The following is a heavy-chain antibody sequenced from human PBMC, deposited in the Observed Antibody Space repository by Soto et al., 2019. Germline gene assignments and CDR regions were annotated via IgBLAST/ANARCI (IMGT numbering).Heavy chain of an antibody. J-gene: IGHJ6*02. Sequence: SVKVSCKASGGTFSSYATSWVRQAPGQGLEWMGGIIPIFGTANYAQKFQGRVTITADESTSTAYMELSSLRSEDTAVYYCASGYDYYYGMDVWGQGTTVTVSS. V-gene: IGHV1-69*13. CDR1: GGTFSSYA. CDR3: ASGYDYYYGMDV. CDR2: IIPIFGTA.